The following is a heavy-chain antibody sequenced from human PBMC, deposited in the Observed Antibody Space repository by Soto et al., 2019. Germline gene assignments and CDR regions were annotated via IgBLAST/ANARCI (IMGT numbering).Heavy chain of an antibody. V-gene: IGHV1-18*01. D-gene: IGHD2-2*01. Sequence: ASVKVSCKASGYTFTSYGISWVRQAPGQGLERKGWISAYNGNTNYAQKLQGRVTMTTDTSTSTAYMELRSRRSDDTAVYYCARRIDCSSTSCSSEYFQHWGQGTLVTVSS. CDR3: ARRIDCSSTSCSSEYFQH. J-gene: IGHJ1*01. CDR2: ISAYNGNT. CDR1: GYTFTSYG.